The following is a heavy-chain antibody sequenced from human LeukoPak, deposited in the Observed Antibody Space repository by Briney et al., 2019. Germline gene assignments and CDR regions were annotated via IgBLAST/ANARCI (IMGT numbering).Heavy chain of an antibody. Sequence: PGGSLRISCAASGFTFSSYSMNWVRQAPGKGLEWVSSISSSSSYIYYADSVKGRFTISRDNAKNSLYLQMNSLRAEDTAVYYCASGYSGYYFHYWGQGTLVTVSS. CDR2: ISSSSSYI. CDR1: GFTFSSYS. D-gene: IGHD5-12*01. CDR3: ASGYSGYYFHY. J-gene: IGHJ4*02. V-gene: IGHV3-21*01.